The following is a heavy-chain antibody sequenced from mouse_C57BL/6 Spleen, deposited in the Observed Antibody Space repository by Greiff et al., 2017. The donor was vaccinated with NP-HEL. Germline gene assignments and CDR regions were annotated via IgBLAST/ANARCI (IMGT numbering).Heavy chain of an antibody. Sequence: QVQLQQSGAELARPGASVKMSCKASGYTFTSYTMPWVQQRPGQGLEWIGYIIPSSGYPKYNQKFKDKAPLTADKSSSTAYMQLCSLTSEDSAVYYCARREITTGFYYFDYWGQGTTLTVSS. CDR1: GYTFTSYT. J-gene: IGHJ2*01. D-gene: IGHD1-1*01. V-gene: IGHV1-4*01. CDR2: IIPSSGYP. CDR3: ARREITTGFYYFDY.